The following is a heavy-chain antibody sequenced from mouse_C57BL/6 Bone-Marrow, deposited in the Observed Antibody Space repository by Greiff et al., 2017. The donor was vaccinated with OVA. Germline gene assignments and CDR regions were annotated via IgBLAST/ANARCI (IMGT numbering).Heavy chain of an antibody. V-gene: IGHV6-3*01. J-gene: IGHJ2*01. Sequence: DVQLQESGGGLVQPGGSMKLSCVASGFTFSNYWMNWVRQSPEKGLEWVAQIRLKSDNYATHYAESVKGRFTISRDDSKSSVYLQMNNLRAEDTGIYYCTEGFLYYFDYWGQGTTLTVSS. CDR1: GFTFSNYW. CDR2: IRLKSDNYAT. CDR3: TEGFLYYFDY.